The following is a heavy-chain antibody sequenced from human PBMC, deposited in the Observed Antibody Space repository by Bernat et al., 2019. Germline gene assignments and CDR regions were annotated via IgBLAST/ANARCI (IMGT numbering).Heavy chain of an antibody. CDR2: IWYDGSKT. J-gene: IGHJ4*02. CDR3: VRGRGCSTTSCAGKFDY. Sequence: QVQLVESGGGVVQPGRSLRLSCAASGFTFNTFGMHWVRQAPGKGLEWLAVIWYDGSKTLYADSVKGRFTISRDNSRSSVSLQMSSLRVEDTAVYYCVRGRGCSTTSCAGKFDYWGQGTLVTVSS. V-gene: IGHV3-33*01. D-gene: IGHD2-2*01. CDR1: GFTFNTFG.